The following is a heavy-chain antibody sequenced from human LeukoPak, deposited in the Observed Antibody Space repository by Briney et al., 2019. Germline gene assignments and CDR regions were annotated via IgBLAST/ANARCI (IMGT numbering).Heavy chain of an antibody. Sequence: GASVKVSCKAFGGTFSSYAISWVRQAPGQGLEWMGRIIPIFGTANYAQEFQGRVTITTDESTSTAYMELSSLRSEDTAVYYCARQLVGDFWSGHFDYWGQGTLVTVSS. V-gene: IGHV1-69*05. CDR3: ARQLVGDFWSGHFDY. CDR2: IIPIFGTA. D-gene: IGHD3-3*01. J-gene: IGHJ4*02. CDR1: GGTFSSYA.